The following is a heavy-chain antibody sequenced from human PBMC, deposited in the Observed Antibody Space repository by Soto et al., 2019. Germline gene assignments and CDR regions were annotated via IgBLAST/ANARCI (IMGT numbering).Heavy chain of an antibody. CDR3: ARGDVGYYFDY. CDR2: IYYSGST. Sequence: PSERLSLTCTVSGGSISSFYWSWIRQPPGKGLEWIGYIYYSGSTNYNPSLKSRVTISVDTSKNQFSLKLSSVTAADTAAYYCARGDVGYYFDYWGQGTLVTVSS. D-gene: IGHD3-16*01. CDR1: GGSISSFY. V-gene: IGHV4-59*01. J-gene: IGHJ4*02.